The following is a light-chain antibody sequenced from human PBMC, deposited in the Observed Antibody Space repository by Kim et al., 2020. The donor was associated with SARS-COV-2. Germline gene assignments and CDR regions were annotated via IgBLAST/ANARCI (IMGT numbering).Light chain of an antibody. CDR1: CSDVGGYNY. CDR2: DVS. V-gene: IGLV2-14*03. CDR3: SSYTSSSTLV. Sequence: GQSITISCTGTCSDVGGYNYVSWYQQHPGKAPKLMIYDVSNRPSGVSNRFSGSKSGNTASLTISGLQAEDEADYYCSSYTSSSTLVFGTGTKVTVL. J-gene: IGLJ1*01.